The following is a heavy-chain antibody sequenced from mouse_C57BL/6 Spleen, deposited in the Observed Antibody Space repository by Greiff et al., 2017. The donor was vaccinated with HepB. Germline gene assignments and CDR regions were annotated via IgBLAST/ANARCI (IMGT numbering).Heavy chain of an antibody. Sequence: QVQLQQSGPELVKPGASVKISCKASGYAFSSSWMNWVKQRPGKGLEWIGRIYPGDGDTNYNGKFKGKATLTADKSSSTAYMQLSSLTSEDSAVYFCARHYRNYYFDYWGQGTTLTVSS. CDR1: GYAFSSSW. J-gene: IGHJ2*01. D-gene: IGHD2-5*01. CDR3: ARHYRNYYFDY. CDR2: IYPGDGDT. V-gene: IGHV1-82*01.